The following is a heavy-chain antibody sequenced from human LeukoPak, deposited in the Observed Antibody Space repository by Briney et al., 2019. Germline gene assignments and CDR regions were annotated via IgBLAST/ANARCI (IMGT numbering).Heavy chain of an antibody. V-gene: IGHV1-18*01. CDR1: GYTFTSYG. CDR2: ISAYNGNT. Sequence: ASVKVSCKASGYTFTSYGISWVRQAPGQGLEWMGWISAYNGNTNYAQKLQGRVTMTTDTSTSTAYMELRSLRSDDTAVYYCARDRGTDRLESHACLYWGQGTLVTVSS. J-gene: IGHJ4*02. D-gene: IGHD3-16*02. CDR3: ARDRGTDRLESHACLY.